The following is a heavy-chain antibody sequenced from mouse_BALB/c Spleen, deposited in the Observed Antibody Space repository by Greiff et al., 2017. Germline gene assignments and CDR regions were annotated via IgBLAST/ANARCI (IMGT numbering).Heavy chain of an antibody. D-gene: IGHD2-3*01. CDR1: GFSLTSYG. V-gene: IGHV2-9*02. CDR2: IWAGGST. Sequence: VQRVESGPGLVAPSQSLSITCTVSGFSLTSYGVHWVRQPPGKGLEWLGVIWAGGSTNYNSALMSRLSISKDNSKSQVFLKMNSLQTDDTAMYYCARDPDGYSYAMDYWGQGTSVTVSS. J-gene: IGHJ4*01. CDR3: ARDPDGYSYAMDY.